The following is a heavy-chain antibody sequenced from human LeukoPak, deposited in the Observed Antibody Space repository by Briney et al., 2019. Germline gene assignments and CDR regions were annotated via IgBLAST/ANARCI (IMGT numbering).Heavy chain of an antibody. CDR2: ISGSGGST. CDR1: GFTFSSYA. V-gene: IGHV3-23*01. D-gene: IGHD6-6*01. J-gene: IGHJ5*02. Sequence: GGSLRLSCAASGFTFSSYAMSWVRQAPGKGLEWVSAISGSGGSTYYADSVKGRFTISRDSSKNTLYLQMNSLRAEDTAVYYCAKRGSIAARRSRDNWFDPWGQGTLVTVSS. CDR3: AKRGSIAARRSRDNWFDP.